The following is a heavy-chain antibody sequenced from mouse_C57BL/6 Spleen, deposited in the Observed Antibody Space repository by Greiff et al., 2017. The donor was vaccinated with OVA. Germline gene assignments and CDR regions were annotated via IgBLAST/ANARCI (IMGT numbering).Heavy chain of an antibody. J-gene: IGHJ3*01. CDR3: ARSGYSNPAY. CDR1: GYTFTSYW. Sequence: QVHVKQSGAELVRPGSSVKLSCKASGYTFTSYWMHWVKQRPIQGLEWIGNIDPSDSETHYNQKFKDKATLTVDKSSSTAYMQLSSLTSEDSAVYYCARSGYSNPAYWGQGTLVTVSA. CDR2: IDPSDSET. V-gene: IGHV1-52*01. D-gene: IGHD2-5*01.